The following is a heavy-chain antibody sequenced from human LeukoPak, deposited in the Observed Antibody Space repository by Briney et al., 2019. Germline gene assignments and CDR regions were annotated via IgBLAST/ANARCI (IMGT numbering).Heavy chain of an antibody. Sequence: GGSLRISCAASGFTFSSYAMSWVRKAPGKGLEWVSAISGSGGSTYYADSVKGRFTISRDNSKSTLYLQMNSLRAEDTAVYYCAKISYYDFWSGYNPPPYYFDYWGQGTLVTVSS. CDR3: AKISYYDFWSGYNPPPYYFDY. J-gene: IGHJ4*02. CDR2: ISGSGGST. D-gene: IGHD3-3*01. CDR1: GFTFSSYA. V-gene: IGHV3-23*01.